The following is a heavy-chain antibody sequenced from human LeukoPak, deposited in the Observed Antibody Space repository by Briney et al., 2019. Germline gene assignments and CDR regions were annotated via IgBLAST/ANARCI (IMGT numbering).Heavy chain of an antibody. J-gene: IGHJ4*02. CDR1: GFTFSSYG. CDR2: ITGSGTNT. D-gene: IGHD2-2*01. Sequence: GGSLRLSCAASGFTFSSYGMSWVRQAPGKGLEWVSSITGSGTNTYDADSVKGRFTISRDNSKNTHFLQMNSLRAEDTAVYYCASGLSPAARAYYFDYWGQGTLVTVSS. CDR3: ASGLSPAARAYYFDY. V-gene: IGHV3-23*01.